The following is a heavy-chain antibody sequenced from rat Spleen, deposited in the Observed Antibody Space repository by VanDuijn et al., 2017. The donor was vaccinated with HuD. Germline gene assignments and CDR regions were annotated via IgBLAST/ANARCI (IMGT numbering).Heavy chain of an antibody. CDR2: IIYDGSGT. D-gene: IGHD1-7*01. CDR1: GFTFSDYS. V-gene: IGHV5-17*01. CDR3: ARHPQLGVFWYFDF. J-gene: IGHJ1*01. Sequence: EVQLVESGGGLVQPGRPLKLSCAASGFTFSDYSMAWVRQAPKEGPEWVATIIYDGSGTYYRDSVRGRFTISRENAESTLYLQMDSLRSEDTATYYCARHPQLGVFWYFDFWGPGTMVTVSS.